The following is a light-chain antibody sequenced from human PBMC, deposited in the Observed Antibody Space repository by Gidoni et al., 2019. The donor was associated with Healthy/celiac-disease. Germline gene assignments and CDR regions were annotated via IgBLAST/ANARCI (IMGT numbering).Light chain of an antibody. Sequence: EIALTQSPGTLSLSPGERATLSCRASQSVSSSYLAWYQQKPGQAPRLLIYGASSRATGIPDRFSGSGSGTDFTLTISRLEPEDFAVYYCQQYGSPHFAFGPGTKVDIK. CDR1: QSVSSSY. CDR2: GAS. CDR3: QQYGSPHFA. V-gene: IGKV3-20*01. J-gene: IGKJ3*01.